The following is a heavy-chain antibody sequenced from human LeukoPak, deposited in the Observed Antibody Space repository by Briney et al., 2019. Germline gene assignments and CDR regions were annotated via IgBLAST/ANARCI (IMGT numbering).Heavy chain of an antibody. J-gene: IGHJ5*02. CDR1: GGSISSGDYY. V-gene: IGHV4-30-4*01. D-gene: IGHD3-10*01. CDR3: ARDAVVRGLGWFDP. Sequence: SETLSLTCTVSGGSISSGDYYWSWIRQPPGKGLEWIGYIYYSGSTYYNPSLKSRVTISVDTSKNQFSLKLSSVTAADTAVYYCARDAVVRGLGWFDPWGQGTLVTVSS. CDR2: IYYSGST.